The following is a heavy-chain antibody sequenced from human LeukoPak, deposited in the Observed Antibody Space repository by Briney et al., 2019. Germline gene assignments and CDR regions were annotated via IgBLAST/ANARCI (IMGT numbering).Heavy chain of an antibody. V-gene: IGHV1-3*01. J-gene: IGHJ4*02. D-gene: IGHD1-26*01. CDR1: GYTFTSYA. CDR2: INAGNGNT. CDR3: TRESGSYHGNDY. Sequence: GASVKVSCKASGYTFTSYAMHWVRQAPGQRLEWMGWINAGNGNTKYSQKFQGRVTITRDTSASTAYMELSSLRSEDTAVYYCTRESGSYHGNDYWGQGTLVTVSS.